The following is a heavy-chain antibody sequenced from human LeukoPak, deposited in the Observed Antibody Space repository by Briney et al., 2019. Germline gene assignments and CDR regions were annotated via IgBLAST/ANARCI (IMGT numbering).Heavy chain of an antibody. J-gene: IGHJ4*02. V-gene: IGHV3-23*01. Sequence: GGSLRLSCAVSGFTFSDYAMTWVRQAPGKGLEWVAGISRSGGTTHYADSVKGRFTISRDNSQNTLYMQMDTLRVEDTAVYFCARDHKMATVTDYWGQGILVTVSS. D-gene: IGHD5-24*01. CDR3: ARDHKMATVTDY. CDR1: GFTFSDYA. CDR2: ISRSGGTT.